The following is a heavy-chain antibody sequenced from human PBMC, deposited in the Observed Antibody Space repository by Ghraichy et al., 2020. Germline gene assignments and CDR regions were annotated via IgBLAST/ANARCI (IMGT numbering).Heavy chain of an antibody. CDR3: ARALQYELPYYYDS. CDR2: IASSSVYR. Sequence: GFLRLSCAASGFAFSASYMGWVRQAPGTGLEWVSFIASSSVYRFYGDSVKGRFTISRDNAKNTLYLQMDNLRLDDTAVYYCARALQYELPYYYDSCGQGTLVTVSS. J-gene: IGHJ4*02. CDR1: GFAFSASY. D-gene: IGHD1-26*01. V-gene: IGHV3-21*06.